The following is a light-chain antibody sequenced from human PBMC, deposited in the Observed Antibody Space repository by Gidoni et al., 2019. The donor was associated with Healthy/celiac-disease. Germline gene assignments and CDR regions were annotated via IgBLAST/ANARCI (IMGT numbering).Light chain of an antibody. CDR3: QQYNNWYT. CDR1: QSVSSN. V-gene: IGKV3-15*01. Sequence: EIVMTQYPATLSVSHGERATLSCRASQSVSSNLAWYQQKPGQAPRLLIYGASTRATGIPARFSGSGSGTEFTLTISSLQSEDFAVYYCQQYNNWYTFGQGTKLEIK. J-gene: IGKJ2*01. CDR2: GAS.